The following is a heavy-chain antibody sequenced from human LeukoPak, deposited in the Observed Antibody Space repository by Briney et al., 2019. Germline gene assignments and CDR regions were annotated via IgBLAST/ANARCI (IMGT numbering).Heavy chain of an antibody. D-gene: IGHD3-10*01. CDR2: IYSGGST. Sequence: GGSLRLSCAASGFTVSSNYMSWVRQAPGKGLEWVSVIYSGGSTYYADSVKGRFTISRHNSKNTLYLQMNSLRAEDTAVYYCARDRGSGTYMSVYYGMDVWGQGTTVTVSS. CDR1: GFTVSSNY. CDR3: ARDRGSGTYMSVYYGMDV. V-gene: IGHV3-53*04. J-gene: IGHJ6*02.